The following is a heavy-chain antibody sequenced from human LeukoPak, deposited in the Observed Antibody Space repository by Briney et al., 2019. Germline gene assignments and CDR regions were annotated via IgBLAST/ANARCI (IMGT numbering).Heavy chain of an antibody. V-gene: IGHV3-21*01. CDR3: ARVNSGRQTYDYVWGSYRHLGDDDAFDI. CDR2: ISSSSSYI. Sequence: KTGGSLRLSCAPSGFTFSSYSMNWVRQAPGKGLEWVSSISSSSSYIYYADSVKGRFTISRDNAKNALYLQMNSLRAEDTAVYYCARVNSGRQTYDYVWGSYRHLGDDDAFDIWGQGTMVTVSS. CDR1: GFTFSSYS. J-gene: IGHJ3*02. D-gene: IGHD3-16*02.